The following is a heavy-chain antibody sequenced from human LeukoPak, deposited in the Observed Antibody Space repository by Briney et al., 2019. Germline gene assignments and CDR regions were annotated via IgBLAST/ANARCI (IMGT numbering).Heavy chain of an antibody. CDR3: ARDPAYGGRAFDL. D-gene: IGHD4-23*01. J-gene: IGHJ3*01. V-gene: IGHV4-59*11. CDR2: IYYSGST. Sequence: SETLSLTCTVSGGSITDHYWSWIRQPPGKGLEWIGYIYYSGSTNYNPSLESRVTISVDTSKTHFSMRLSSVTAADTAVYFCARDPAYGGRAFDLWGQGTLVTVSS. CDR1: GGSITDHY.